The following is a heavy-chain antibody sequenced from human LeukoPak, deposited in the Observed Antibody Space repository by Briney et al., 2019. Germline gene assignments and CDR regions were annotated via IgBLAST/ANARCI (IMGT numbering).Heavy chain of an antibody. D-gene: IGHD3-9*01. CDR1: GGSISSYY. J-gene: IGHJ4*02. Sequence: SETLSLTCTVSGGSISSYYWIWIPQPPGKGLEWFGYIYYSGSTNYNPSLKRRVTISVDTSKNQFSPKLSSVTAAATAVYYCAGSKYYDILTGYFNFDYWGQGTLVTVSS. CDR3: AGSKYYDILTGYFNFDY. V-gene: IGHV4-59*01. CDR2: IYYSGST.